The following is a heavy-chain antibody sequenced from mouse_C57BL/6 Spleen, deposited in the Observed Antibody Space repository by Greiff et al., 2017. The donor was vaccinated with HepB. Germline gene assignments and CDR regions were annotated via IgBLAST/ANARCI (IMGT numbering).Heavy chain of an antibody. Sequence: VQLQQSGPELVKPGASVKISCKASGYAFSSSWMNWVKQRPGKGLEWIGRIYPGDGDTNYNGKFKGKATLTADKSSSTAYMQLSSLTSEDYAVYFCARRMVTTFAMDYWGQGTSVTVSS. CDR3: ARRMVTTFAMDY. CDR1: GYAFSSSW. D-gene: IGHD2-2*01. V-gene: IGHV1-82*01. CDR2: IYPGDGDT. J-gene: IGHJ4*01.